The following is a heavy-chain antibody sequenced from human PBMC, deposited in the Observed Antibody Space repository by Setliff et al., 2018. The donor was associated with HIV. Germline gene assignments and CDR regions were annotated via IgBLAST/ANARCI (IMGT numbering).Heavy chain of an antibody. CDR3: ARVQEMGNYYYYYMDV. Sequence: ASVKVSCKASGYTFTSFYLHWVRQAPGQGLEWMAIINPSGGSTSYAQKFQGRVTITADESTSTAYMELSSLRSEDTAVYYCARVQEMGNYYYYYMDVWGKGTTVTVSS. V-gene: IGHV1-46*01. CDR1: GYTFTSFY. J-gene: IGHJ6*03. CDR2: INPSGGST. D-gene: IGHD2-8*01.